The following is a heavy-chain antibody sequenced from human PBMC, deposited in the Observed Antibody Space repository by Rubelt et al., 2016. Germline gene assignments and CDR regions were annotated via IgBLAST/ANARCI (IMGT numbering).Heavy chain of an antibody. J-gene: IGHJ6*02. Sequence: SLKSRVTISVDTSKNQFSLKLSSVTAADTAVYYCARGIRVVPAAMGWGYYYYGMDVWGQGTTVTVSS. D-gene: IGHD2-2*01. V-gene: IGHV4-39*07. CDR3: ARGIRVVPAAMGWGYYYYGMDV.